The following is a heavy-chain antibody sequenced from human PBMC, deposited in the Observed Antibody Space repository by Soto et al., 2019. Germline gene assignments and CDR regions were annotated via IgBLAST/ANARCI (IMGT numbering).Heavy chain of an antibody. D-gene: IGHD2-15*01. V-gene: IGHV3-33*01. Sequence: QVQLVESGGGVVQPGRSLRLSCAASGFTFSSYGMHWVRQAPGKGLEWVAVIWSDGSNKYYADSLKGRFTISRDNSKNTLYLQMNSLRAEDRAVYYCARETCSGGSCYSPYYYYYGMDVWGQGTTVIVSS. J-gene: IGHJ6*02. CDR3: ARETCSGGSCYSPYYYYYGMDV. CDR1: GFTFSSYG. CDR2: IWSDGSNK.